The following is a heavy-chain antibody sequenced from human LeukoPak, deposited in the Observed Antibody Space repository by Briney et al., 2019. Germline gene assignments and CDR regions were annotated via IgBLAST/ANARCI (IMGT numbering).Heavy chain of an antibody. CDR3: AKDNYYYYMDV. Sequence: SETLSLTCTVSGGSISSSNFYWGWIRQPPGKGLEWIGSIYYSGSTYYNPSLKSRVSISVDTSKNQFSLKLSSVTAADTAVYYCAKDNYYYYMDVWGKGTTVTVSS. CDR2: IYYSGST. J-gene: IGHJ6*03. CDR1: GGSISSSNFY. V-gene: IGHV4-39*07.